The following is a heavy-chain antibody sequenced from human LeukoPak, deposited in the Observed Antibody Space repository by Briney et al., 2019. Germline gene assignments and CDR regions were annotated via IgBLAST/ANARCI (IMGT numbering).Heavy chain of an antibody. V-gene: IGHV4-4*02. D-gene: IGHD5-12*01. CDR3: ARGRGYSGYQHFDY. Sequence: SGTLSLTCAVSGGSISSSNWWSWVRQPPGKGLEWIGEIYHSGSTNYNPSLKSRVTISVDTSKNQFSLKLSSVTAADTAVYYCARGRGYSGYQHFDYWGQGTLVTVSS. CDR2: IYHSGST. CDR1: GGSISSSNW. J-gene: IGHJ4*02.